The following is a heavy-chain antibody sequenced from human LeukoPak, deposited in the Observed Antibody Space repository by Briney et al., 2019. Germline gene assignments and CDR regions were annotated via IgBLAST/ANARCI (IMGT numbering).Heavy chain of an antibody. CDR2: INSDGSST. J-gene: IGHJ4*02. CDR1: EFTFSSYW. D-gene: IGHD3-3*01. V-gene: IGHV3-74*01. Sequence: GGSLRLSCAASEFTFSSYWMHWVRQAPGKGLVWVSRINSDGSSTSYADSVKGRFTISRDNAKNSLYLQMNSLRAEDTAVYYCARDGEYYDFWSGYSVDYWGQGTLVTVSS. CDR3: ARDGEYYDFWSGYSVDY.